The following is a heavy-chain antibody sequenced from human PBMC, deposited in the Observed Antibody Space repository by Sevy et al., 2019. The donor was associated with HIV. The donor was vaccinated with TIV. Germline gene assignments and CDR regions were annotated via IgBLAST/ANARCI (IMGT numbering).Heavy chain of an antibody. CDR3: ARVAGSGTYYSGDFDY. CDR2: ISGSGGST. D-gene: IGHD3-10*01. CDR1: GFTFSSYA. V-gene: IGHV3-23*01. Sequence: GGSLRLSCAASGFTFSSYAMSWVRQAPGKGLEWVSGISGSGGSTYYADSVKGRFTISRDNSKNTLYLQMNSLRAEDTAVYYCARVAGSGTYYSGDFDYWGQATLVTVSS. J-gene: IGHJ4*02.